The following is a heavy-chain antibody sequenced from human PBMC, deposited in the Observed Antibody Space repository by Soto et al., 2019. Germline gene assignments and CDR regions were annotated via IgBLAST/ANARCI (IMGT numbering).Heavy chain of an antibody. J-gene: IGHJ6*02. Sequence: GEYLKISCKGSGYSFTSHWISWVRQMPGKGLEWMGRIDPSDSYTNYSPSFQGHVTISADKSISTAYLQWSSLKASDTAMYYCARSYSSGWYTYYYYGMDVWGQGTTVTVSS. D-gene: IGHD6-19*01. V-gene: IGHV5-10-1*01. CDR3: ARSYSSGWYTYYYYGMDV. CDR2: IDPSDSYT. CDR1: GYSFTSHW.